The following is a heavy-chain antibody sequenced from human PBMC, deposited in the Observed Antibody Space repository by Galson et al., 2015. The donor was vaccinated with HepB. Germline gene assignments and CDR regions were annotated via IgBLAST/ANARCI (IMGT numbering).Heavy chain of an antibody. J-gene: IGHJ6*02. CDR1: GFTFSSYE. V-gene: IGHV3-48*03. CDR2: ISSSGSTI. Sequence: SLRLSCAASGFTFSSYEMNWVRQAPGKGLEWVSYISSSGSTIYYADSVKGRFTISRDNSKNTLYLQMNSLRAEDTAVYYCARDDQGGWYSIIYYYYGMDVWGQGTTVTVSS. D-gene: IGHD6-19*01. CDR3: ARDDQGGWYSIIYYYYGMDV.